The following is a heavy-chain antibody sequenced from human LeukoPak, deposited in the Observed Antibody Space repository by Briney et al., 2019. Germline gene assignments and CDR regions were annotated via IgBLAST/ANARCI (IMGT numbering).Heavy chain of an antibody. V-gene: IGHV3-23*01. D-gene: IGHD2-2*01. Sequence: RGSLRLSCAASGFTFSSYAMSWVRQAPGKGLEWVSALSGSGGNTYYADSVKGRFTISRDNSKNTLYLQMNSLRAEDTAGYYCAKVASLCTSTSCVRGGFDYWGQGTLVTVSS. CDR2: LSGSGGNT. CDR3: AKVASLCTSTSCVRGGFDY. J-gene: IGHJ4*02. CDR1: GFTFSSYA.